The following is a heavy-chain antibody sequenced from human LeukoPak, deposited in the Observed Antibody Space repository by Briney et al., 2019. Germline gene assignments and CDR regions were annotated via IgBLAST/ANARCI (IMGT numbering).Heavy chain of an antibody. D-gene: IGHD5-24*01. CDR2: INSDGSDT. Sequence: GGSLRLSCAASGRTFSIYWRHWVRQAPGKGLVGVSRINSDGSDTNYADSVKGRFTISRDNAKNTLYLQINSMRADDTAVYYCARDDGYRSFDYWGQGTLVTVSS. V-gene: IGHV3-74*01. CDR1: GRTFSIYW. J-gene: IGHJ4*02. CDR3: ARDDGYRSFDY.